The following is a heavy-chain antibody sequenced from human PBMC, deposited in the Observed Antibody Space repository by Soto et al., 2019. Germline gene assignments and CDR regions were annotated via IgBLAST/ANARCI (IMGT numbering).Heavy chain of an antibody. J-gene: IGHJ6*02. CDR2: IIPIFGTA. Sequence: QVQLVQSGAEVKKPGSSVKVSCKASGGTFSSYAISWVRQAPGQGLEWMEGIIPIFGTANYAQKFQGRVTITADESTSTAYMELSSLRSEDTAVYYCARGVLDWNYAPPNYGMDVWGQGTTVTVSS. CDR1: GGTFSSYA. D-gene: IGHD1-7*01. CDR3: ARGVLDWNYAPPNYGMDV. V-gene: IGHV1-69*01.